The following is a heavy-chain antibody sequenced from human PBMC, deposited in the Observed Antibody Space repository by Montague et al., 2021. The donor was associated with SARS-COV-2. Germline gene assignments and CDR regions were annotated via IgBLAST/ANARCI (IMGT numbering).Heavy chain of an antibody. V-gene: IGHV4-4*02. Sequence: SETLSLTCAVSGASVSSINWWTWVRQPPGRGLEWIAEIHHTGITNFNPSLRSRVSISLDTSRNQFSLTLNSVTAADTAVYYCARAGQQLARYYYYGMDVWGQGTTVTVSS. CDR3: ARAGQQLARYYYYGMDV. D-gene: IGHD6-13*01. CDR1: GASVSSINW. CDR2: IHHTGIT. J-gene: IGHJ6*02.